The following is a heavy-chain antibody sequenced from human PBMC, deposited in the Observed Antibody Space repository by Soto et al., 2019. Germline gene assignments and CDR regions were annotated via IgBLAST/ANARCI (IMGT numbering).Heavy chain of an antibody. Sequence: SDSLSLSCTVSGGSVCIGEYYGSWIQQPPGKGLEGIGYIYYSGNTNYNPSLKSRVIISVDTSKNLFSLKLTSVTAADTAVYYCARIPVDTSMIYWLDPWGQGTLVTVSS. CDR2: IYYSGNT. D-gene: IGHD5-18*01. CDR1: GGSVCIGEYY. V-gene: IGHV4-61*08. CDR3: ARIPVDTSMIYWLDP. J-gene: IGHJ5*02.